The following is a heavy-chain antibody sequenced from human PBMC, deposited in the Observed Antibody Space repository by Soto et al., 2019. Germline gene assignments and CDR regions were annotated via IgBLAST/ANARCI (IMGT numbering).Heavy chain of an antibody. CDR1: GFTFSIYN. CDR2: ISSSSTTI. J-gene: IGHJ4*02. D-gene: IGHD6-19*01. V-gene: IGHV3-48*02. CDR3: ARSTFSSDPSLDF. Sequence: EVQLVDSGGGLAQPGGSLRLSCEASGFTFSIYNMNWVRQAPGKGLEWISYISSSSTTIYYADSVKGRFTISRDNAKNSLYLQMNSLGDEDTAVYYCARSTFSSDPSLDFWGQGTLVTVSS.